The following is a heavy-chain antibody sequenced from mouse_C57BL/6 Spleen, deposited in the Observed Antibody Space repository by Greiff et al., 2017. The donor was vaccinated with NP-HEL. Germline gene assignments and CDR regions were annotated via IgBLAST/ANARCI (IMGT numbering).Heavy chain of an antibody. J-gene: IGHJ3*01. CDR1: GYTFTDYY. CDR3: ATNYYGSSWGFAY. Sequence: VQLQQSGPELVKPGASVKISCKASGYTFTDYYMNWVKQSHGKSLEWIGDINPNNGGTSYNQKFKGKATLTVDKSSSTAYMELRSLTSEDSAVYYCATNYYGSSWGFAYWGQGTLVTVSA. D-gene: IGHD1-1*01. CDR2: INPNNGGT. V-gene: IGHV1-26*01.